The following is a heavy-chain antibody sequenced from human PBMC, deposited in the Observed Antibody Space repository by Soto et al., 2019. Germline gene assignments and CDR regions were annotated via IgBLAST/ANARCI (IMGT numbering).Heavy chain of an antibody. CDR2: IIPIFGTA. J-gene: IGHJ6*02. CDR1: GGTFSSYA. Sequence: GASVKVSCKASGGTFSSYAISWVRQAPGQGLEWMGGIIPIFGTANYAQKFQGRVTITADESTSTAYMELSSLRSEDTAVYYCARGRRGVTTFSFYHYYGMDFWGQGTTVTVSS. D-gene: IGHD4-4*01. CDR3: ARGRRGVTTFSFYHYYGMDF. V-gene: IGHV1-69*13.